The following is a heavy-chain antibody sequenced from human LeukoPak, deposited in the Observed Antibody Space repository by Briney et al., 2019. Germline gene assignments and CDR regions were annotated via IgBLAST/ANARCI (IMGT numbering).Heavy chain of an antibody. D-gene: IGHD4-17*01. Sequence: GASVKVSCKASGYTLTSYYMHWVRQAPGQGLEWMGIINPSGGSTSYAQKFQGRVTMTRDTSTSTVYMELSSLRSEDTAVYYCARDGYGDYPPINWFDPWGQGTLVTVSS. CDR1: GYTLTSYY. CDR2: INPSGGST. J-gene: IGHJ5*02. V-gene: IGHV1-46*01. CDR3: ARDGYGDYPPINWFDP.